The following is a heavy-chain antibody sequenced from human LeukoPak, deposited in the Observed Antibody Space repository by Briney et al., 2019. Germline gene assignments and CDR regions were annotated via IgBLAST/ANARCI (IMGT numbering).Heavy chain of an antibody. D-gene: IGHD2-8*01. CDR2: IWYDGSNK. CDR3: AREGRRYCTNGVCYRDY. Sequence: GRSLRLSCAASGFTFSSYGMHWVCQAPGKGPEWVAVIWYDGSNKYYADSVKGRFTISRDNSKNTLYLQMNSLRAEDTAVYYCAREGRRYCTNGVCYRDYWGQGTLVTVSS. CDR1: GFTFSSYG. J-gene: IGHJ4*02. V-gene: IGHV3-33*01.